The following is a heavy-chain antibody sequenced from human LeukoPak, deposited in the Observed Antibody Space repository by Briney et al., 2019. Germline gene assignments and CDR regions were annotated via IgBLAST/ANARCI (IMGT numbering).Heavy chain of an antibody. J-gene: IGHJ4*02. V-gene: IGHV3-21*01. CDR3: ARDQGLLVVAGRFGY. D-gene: IGHD6-19*01. Sequence: GGALRLSCAASGFTFSSYSMNWVRQAPGKGLEWVSSISSSNSYIYNADSVKGRSTISRDNAKNSLYLQMNSLRAEDTAVYYCARDQGLLVVAGRFGYWGQGTLVTVSS. CDR2: ISSSNSYI. CDR1: GFTFSSYS.